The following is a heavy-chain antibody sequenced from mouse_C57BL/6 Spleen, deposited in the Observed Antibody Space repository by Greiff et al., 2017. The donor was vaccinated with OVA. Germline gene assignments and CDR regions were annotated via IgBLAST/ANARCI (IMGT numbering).Heavy chain of an antibody. D-gene: IGHD1-1*01. CDR1: GYAFSSYW. CDR3: ARSYGSDYYAMYD. CDR2: IYPGDGDT. Sequence: VQLQQSGAELVKPGASVKISCKASGYAFSSYWMNWVKQRPGKGLEWIGQIYPGDGDTTYNGKFKGKATLTADKSSSTAYMQLSSLTSEDSAVYFCARSYGSDYYAMYDWGQGTSVTVSS. J-gene: IGHJ4*01. V-gene: IGHV1-80*01.